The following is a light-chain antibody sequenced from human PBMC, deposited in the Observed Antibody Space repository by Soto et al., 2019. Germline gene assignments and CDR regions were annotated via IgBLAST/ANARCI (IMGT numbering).Light chain of an antibody. V-gene: IGKV3-20*01. Sequence: EIVMKKSPATLSVSPGESATLSCRASHSVSSSYLAWYQQKAGQAPKPLIYAASSRAPGVPARFSGSGSGTDFSLTISSLQPEDFAVYYCQQYGSTRWTFGQGTKVDIK. CDR1: HSVSSSY. CDR3: QQYGSTRWT. J-gene: IGKJ1*01. CDR2: AAS.